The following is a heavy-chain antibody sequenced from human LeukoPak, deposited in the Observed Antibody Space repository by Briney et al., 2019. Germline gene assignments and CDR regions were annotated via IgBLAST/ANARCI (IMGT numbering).Heavy chain of an antibody. Sequence: SETLSLTCTVSGGSISSYYWSWIRQPPGKGLEWIGYIYYSGSTKYNPSLKSRVTISVDTSKNQFSLKLSSVTAADTAVYYCARGDSSGYYILYWGQGTLVTVSS. CDR3: ARGDSSGYYILY. V-gene: IGHV4-59*01. J-gene: IGHJ4*02. CDR2: IYYSGST. CDR1: GGSISSYY. D-gene: IGHD3-22*01.